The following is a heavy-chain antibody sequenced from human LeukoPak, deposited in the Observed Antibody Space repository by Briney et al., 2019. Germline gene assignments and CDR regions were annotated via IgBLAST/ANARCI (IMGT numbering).Heavy chain of an antibody. J-gene: IGHJ4*02. CDR1: GFTLSSYW. V-gene: IGHV3-74*01. D-gene: IGHD6-13*01. Sequence: GGSLRLSCAASGFTLSSYWMHWVRQVPGKGLVWVSRINGDGRITTYADSVKGRFTISRDTAKNTLYLQMNSLRAEDTAVYYCAKSASSWPLYYFDYWGQGTLVTVSS. CDR2: INGDGRIT. CDR3: AKSASSWPLYYFDY.